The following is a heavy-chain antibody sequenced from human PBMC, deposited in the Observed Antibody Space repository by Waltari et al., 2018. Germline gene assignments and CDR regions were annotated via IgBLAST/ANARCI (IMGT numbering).Heavy chain of an antibody. CDR3: ASGKLYSPTGG. Sequence: VQLVQSGAEVKKPGSSVKVSCKASGGTCSSYAISWVRQAPGQGIECMGWSIPIFGTANYERKFQGRVTITADKSTSTAYMELSSLRSEDTSVYYCASGKLYSPTGGWGQGTLVTVSS. V-gene: IGHV1-69*14. D-gene: IGHD6-13*01. CDR2: SIPIFGTA. J-gene: IGHJ4*02. CDR1: GGTCSSYA.